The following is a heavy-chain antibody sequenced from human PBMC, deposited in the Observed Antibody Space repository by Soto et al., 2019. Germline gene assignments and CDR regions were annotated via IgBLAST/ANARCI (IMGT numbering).Heavy chain of an antibody. CDR3: VKDTKHMGTLGWFVS. D-gene: IGHD6-19*01. Sequence: GGSLRLSCAAPGFTFDDYAMHWVRQSPGKGLQWVSGISWNSANTGYAESVRGRFTISRDNSMNSLYLQISSLRPEDTAMYYCVKDTKHMGTLGWFVSWGQGTLVTVSS. J-gene: IGHJ5*02. CDR1: GFTFDDYA. V-gene: IGHV3-9*01. CDR2: ISWNSANT.